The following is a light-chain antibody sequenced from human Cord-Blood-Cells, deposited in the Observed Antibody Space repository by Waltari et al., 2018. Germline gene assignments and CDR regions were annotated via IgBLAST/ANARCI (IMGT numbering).Light chain of an antibody. CDR1: QGISSY. V-gene: IGKV1-8*01. J-gene: IGKJ3*01. Sequence: AIRMTQSPSSFSASTGDRVTITCRASQGISSYLAWYQQKPGKAPKLLIYAASTLQSXVXXRFSGSGSGTDFTLTISCLQSEDFATYYCQQYYSYPFTFGPGTKVDIK. CDR2: AAS. CDR3: QQYYSYPFT.